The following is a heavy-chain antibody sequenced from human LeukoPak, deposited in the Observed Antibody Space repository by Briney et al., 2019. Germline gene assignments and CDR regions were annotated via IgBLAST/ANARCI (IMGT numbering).Heavy chain of an antibody. D-gene: IGHD4-17*01. J-gene: IGHJ6*03. CDR2: ISWNSGSI. V-gene: IGHV3-9*01. Sequence: GGSLRLSCAASGFTFDDYAMHWVRQAPGKGLEWVSGISWNSGSIGYADSVKGRFTISRDNAKNSLYLQMNSLRAEDTAVYYCARGAGTTQYYYYMDVWGKGTTVTISS. CDR3: ARGAGTTQYYYYMDV. CDR1: GFTFDDYA.